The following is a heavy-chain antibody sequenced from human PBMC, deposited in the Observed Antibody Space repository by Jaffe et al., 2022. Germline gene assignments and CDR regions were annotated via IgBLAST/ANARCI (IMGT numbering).Heavy chain of an antibody. Sequence: QVQLVQSGAEVKKPGASVKVSCKASGYTFTGYYMHWVRQAPGQGLEWMGWINPNSGGTNYAQKFQGRVTMTRDTSISTAYMELSRLRSDDTAVYYCARGRLGPFYYDSSGSPLGAFDIWGQGTMVTVSS. D-gene: IGHD3-22*01. CDR1: GYTFTGYY. CDR2: INPNSGGT. V-gene: IGHV1-2*02. J-gene: IGHJ3*02. CDR3: ARGRLGPFYYDSSGSPLGAFDI.